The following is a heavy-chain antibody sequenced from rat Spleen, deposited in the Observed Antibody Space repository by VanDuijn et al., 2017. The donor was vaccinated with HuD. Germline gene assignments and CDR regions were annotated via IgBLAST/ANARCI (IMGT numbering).Heavy chain of an antibody. V-gene: IGHV5-20*01. CDR1: GFTFSNYD. CDR3: AKVKLGAKEGGYFDF. D-gene: IGHD5-1*01. J-gene: IGHJ1*01. CDR2: ISYDGGST. Sequence: EVQLVESGGGLVQPGRSLKLSCAASGFTFSNYDMAWVRQAPTKGLEWVASISYDGGSTYYRDSVKGRFTISRDNAKSTLYLQMESLRSEDTATYYCAKVKLGAKEGGYFDFWGPGTMVTVSS.